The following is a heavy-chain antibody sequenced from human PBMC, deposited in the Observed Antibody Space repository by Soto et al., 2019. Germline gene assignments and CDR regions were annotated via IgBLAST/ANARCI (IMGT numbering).Heavy chain of an antibody. CDR3: AKDGTGGMDV. Sequence: VQLVESGGGVVQPGRSLRLSCAASGFTFSSYGMHWVRQAPGKGLEWVSVISYDGSNKYYADSVKGRFTISRDNSKNTLYLQMNSLRAEDTAVYYCAKDGTGGMDVWGQGTTVTVSS. V-gene: IGHV3-30*18. CDR2: ISYDGSNK. J-gene: IGHJ6*02. CDR1: GFTFSSYG.